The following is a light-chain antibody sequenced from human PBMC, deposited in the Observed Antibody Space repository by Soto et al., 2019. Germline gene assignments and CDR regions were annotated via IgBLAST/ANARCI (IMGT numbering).Light chain of an antibody. CDR1: QSVLNY. J-gene: IGKJ4*01. CDR2: DAY. Sequence: IVLTQSPPTLSLSPGEIATLSCRASQSVLNYLAWYQQKPGQAPRLLIYDAYNRATGIPARFSGSASGTDFTLTISSLEPEDFAVYYCQQRGSWPLTFGGGTKVEIK. V-gene: IGKV3-11*01. CDR3: QQRGSWPLT.